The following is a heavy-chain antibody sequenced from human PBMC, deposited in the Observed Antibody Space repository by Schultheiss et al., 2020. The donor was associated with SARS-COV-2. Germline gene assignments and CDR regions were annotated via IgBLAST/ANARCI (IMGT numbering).Heavy chain of an antibody. Sequence: GGSLRLSCAASGFTFSSYSMNWVRQAPGKGLEWVSVIYRGGSTYYADSVKGRFTISRHNSKNTLYLQMNSLRAEDTAVYYCARVHDYDFWSGFDYWGQGTLVTVSS. CDR2: IYRGGST. CDR3: ARVHDYDFWSGFDY. CDR1: GFTFSSYS. V-gene: IGHV3-66*01. D-gene: IGHD3-3*01. J-gene: IGHJ4*02.